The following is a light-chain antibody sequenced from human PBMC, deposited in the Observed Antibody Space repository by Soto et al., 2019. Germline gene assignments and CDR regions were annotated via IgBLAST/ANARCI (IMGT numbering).Light chain of an antibody. J-gene: IGKJ1*01. CDR1: QSVSNN. Sequence: EVGMTQSPATLSVSPGERVTLSCRASQSVSNNYLAWYQQKPGQAPRLLIYGASNRATGIPDRFSGSGSGTDFTLTISSLQSEAFAVYYCQHYNTWPWTFGQGTKVDI. CDR3: QHYNTWPWT. CDR2: GAS. V-gene: IGKV3D-15*01.